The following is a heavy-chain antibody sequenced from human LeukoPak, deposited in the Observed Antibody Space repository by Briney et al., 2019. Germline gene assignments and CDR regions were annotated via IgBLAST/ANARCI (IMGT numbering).Heavy chain of an antibody. CDR1: GFTFSSYW. Sequence: GRSLRLSCAASGFTFSSYWMHWVRQAPGKGLVWVSRINSDGSSTSYADSVKGRFTISRDNAKNTLYLQMNSLRAEDTAVYYCARGGEAGAFDIWGQGTMVTVSS. CDR3: ARGGEAGAFDI. V-gene: IGHV3-74*01. J-gene: IGHJ3*02. CDR2: INSDGSST.